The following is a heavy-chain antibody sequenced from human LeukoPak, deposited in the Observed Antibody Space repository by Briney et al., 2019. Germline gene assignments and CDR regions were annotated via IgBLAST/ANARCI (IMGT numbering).Heavy chain of an antibody. CDR1: GGSISSYY. Sequence: SETLSLTCTVSGGSISSYYWSWIRQPPGKGLEWIGYIYTSGSTNYNPSLKSRVTISVDTSKNQFSLKLSSVPAADTAVYYCARRAGVDYYYYYMDVWGKGTTVTVSS. J-gene: IGHJ6*03. V-gene: IGHV4-4*09. CDR2: IYTSGST. D-gene: IGHD3-10*01. CDR3: ARRAGVDYYYYYMDV.